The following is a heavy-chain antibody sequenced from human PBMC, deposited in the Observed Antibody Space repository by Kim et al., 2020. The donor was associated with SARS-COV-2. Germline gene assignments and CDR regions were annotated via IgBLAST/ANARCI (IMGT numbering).Heavy chain of an antibody. D-gene: IGHD6-13*01. V-gene: IGHV3-66*02. J-gene: IGHJ6*02. Sequence: GGSLRLSCAASGFTVSSNYMSWVRQAPGKGLEWVSVIYSGGSIYYADSVKGRFTISRDNSKNTLYLQMNSLRAEDTAVYYCASTGYSSSWYLFYYYGMDVWGQGTTVTVSS. CDR2: IYSGGSI. CDR1: GFTVSSNY. CDR3: ASTGYSSSWYLFYYYGMDV.